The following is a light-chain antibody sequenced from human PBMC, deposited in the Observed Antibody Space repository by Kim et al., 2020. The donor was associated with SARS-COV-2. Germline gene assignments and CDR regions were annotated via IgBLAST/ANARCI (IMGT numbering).Light chain of an antibody. V-gene: IGKV1-39*01. CDR2: AAS. J-gene: IGKJ3*01. Sequence: ASVGDRVTITCRTTQSICSHLNWYQQKPGRAPKLLISAASTLQGGVPSRFSGSGSETDFTLTISSLQPEDFATYFCQQSYITPFTFGPGTKVDIK. CDR3: QQSYITPFT. CDR1: QSICSH.